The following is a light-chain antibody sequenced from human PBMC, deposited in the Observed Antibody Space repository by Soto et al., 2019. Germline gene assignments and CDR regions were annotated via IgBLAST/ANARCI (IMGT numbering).Light chain of an antibody. J-gene: IGLJ2*01. CDR3: QVWDRSSDHVI. V-gene: IGLV3-21*04. CDR2: SDG. CDR1: NVGSES. Sequence: SYELTQPPSVSVAPGKTATITCGGHNVGSESVHWYQQRPGQAPVLVIYSDGDRPSAIPERFSGSKSGNTAILTIGRVEAGDEADYYCQVWDRSSDHVIFGGGTKVTVL.